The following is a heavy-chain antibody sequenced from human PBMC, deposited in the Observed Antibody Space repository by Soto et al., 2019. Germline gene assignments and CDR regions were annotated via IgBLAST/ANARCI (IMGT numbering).Heavy chain of an antibody. CDR2: IYHGGTT. Sequence: QVQLLESGPGLVKPTQTLSLTCSVSGDSISTDDHYWSWIRQHPGRGLEWIGYIYHGGTTYYNPSLESRLAISIDTSKNQFSLRLSSVTAADTAVYYCARAALPNRGHCWFDPWGQGTQVTVSS. D-gene: IGHD3-16*01. CDR3: ARAALPNRGHCWFDP. J-gene: IGHJ5*02. CDR1: GDSISTDDHY. V-gene: IGHV4-31*03.